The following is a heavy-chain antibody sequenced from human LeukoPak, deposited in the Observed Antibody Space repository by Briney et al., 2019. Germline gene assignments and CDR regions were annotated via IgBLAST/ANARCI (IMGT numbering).Heavy chain of an antibody. CDR1: GGSFSGYY. CDR3: ARDRRDSSSWYGDFDY. CDR2: INHSGST. Sequence: SETLSLTCAVSGGSFSGYYWSWIRQPPGKGLEWIGEINHSGSTNYNPSLKSRVTISVDTSKNQFSLKLSSVTAADTAVYYCARDRRDSSSWYGDFDYWGQGTLVTVSS. V-gene: IGHV4-34*01. D-gene: IGHD6-13*01. J-gene: IGHJ4*02.